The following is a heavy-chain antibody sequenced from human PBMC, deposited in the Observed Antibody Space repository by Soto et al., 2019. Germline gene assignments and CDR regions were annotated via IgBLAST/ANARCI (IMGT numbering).Heavy chain of an antibody. CDR1: VGSISIYY. CDR3: ARTHGSGSYYTYYFDY. V-gene: IGHV4-59*01. J-gene: IGHJ4*02. D-gene: IGHD3-10*01. Sequence: SETLSLTCTVSVGSISIYYWSWIRQPPGKGLDWIGYIYYSGSTNYNPSLKSRVTISVDTSKNQFSLNLSSVTAADTAVYYCARTHGSGSYYTYYFDYWGQGTMVTVSS. CDR2: IYYSGST.